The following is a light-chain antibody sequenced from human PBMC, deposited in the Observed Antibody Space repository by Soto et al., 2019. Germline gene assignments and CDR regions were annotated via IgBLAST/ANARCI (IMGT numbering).Light chain of an antibody. CDR3: AAWDDSLRGYV. J-gene: IGLJ1*01. V-gene: IGLV1-47*01. CDR1: TSNIGSNS. CDR2: RND. Sequence: QSVLTQPPSASGTPGQRVTISCSGTTSNIGSNSVYWYQQLPGTAPKLLIYRNDQRPSGVPDRFSGSKSGTSASLAISGLRSEDEADYYCAAWDDSLRGYVFGTGTELTVL.